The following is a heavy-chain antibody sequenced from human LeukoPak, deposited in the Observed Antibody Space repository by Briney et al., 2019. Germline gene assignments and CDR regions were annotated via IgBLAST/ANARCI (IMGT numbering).Heavy chain of an antibody. J-gene: IGHJ4*02. Sequence: PGGSLRLSCAASGFTFSSYAMSWVRQAPGKGLEWVSAISGSGGSTYYADSVKGRFTISRDNSKNTLYLQMNSLRAEGTAVYYCAKMYSSSWYSPHFDYWGQGTLVTVSS. CDR2: ISGSGGST. D-gene: IGHD6-13*01. CDR3: AKMYSSSWYSPHFDY. CDR1: GFTFSSYA. V-gene: IGHV3-23*01.